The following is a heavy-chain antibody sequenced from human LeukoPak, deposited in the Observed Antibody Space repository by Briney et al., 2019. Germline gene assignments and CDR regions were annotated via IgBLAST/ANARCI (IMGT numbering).Heavy chain of an antibody. CDR2: IYHSGSS. Sequence: KPSETLSLTCTVSGGSISSGGYYWSWIRQPPGKGLEWIGYIYHSGSSDYNPSLKSRVTISVDTSKHQFSLKLTSVTAADTAVYYCATSYSPLILYWGQGILVTVSS. CDR1: GGSISSGGYY. CDR3: ATSYSPLILY. J-gene: IGHJ4*02. V-gene: IGHV4-61*08. D-gene: IGHD2-21*01.